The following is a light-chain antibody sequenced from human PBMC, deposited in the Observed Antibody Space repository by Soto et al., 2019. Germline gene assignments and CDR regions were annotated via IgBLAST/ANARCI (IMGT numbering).Light chain of an antibody. Sequence: DIQMTQSPSSLSASVGDRVTITCQASQDISKFLNWYQLKPGKAPRLLIFDASSVETGVPSRFSGSGSGTHFTFTIDSLQAEDVATYYCQQYEDLPLTFGGGTTVEI. CDR2: DAS. CDR3: QQYEDLPLT. CDR1: QDISKF. J-gene: IGKJ4*01. V-gene: IGKV1-33*01.